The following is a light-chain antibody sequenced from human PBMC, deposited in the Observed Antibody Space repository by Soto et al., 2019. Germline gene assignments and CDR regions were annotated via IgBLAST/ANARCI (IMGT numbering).Light chain of an antibody. J-gene: IGKJ1*01. CDR2: GAS. Sequence: EIVLTQSPGTLSLSPGERATLSCRASQSVSNNYLAWYQQKPGQAPRLLIDGASNRATGIPDRFSGSGSGTDFTLTISSLEPEDFAVYYCQQRSNWPTFGQGTKVDIK. CDR3: QQRSNWPT. CDR1: QSVSNNY. V-gene: IGKV3-11*01.